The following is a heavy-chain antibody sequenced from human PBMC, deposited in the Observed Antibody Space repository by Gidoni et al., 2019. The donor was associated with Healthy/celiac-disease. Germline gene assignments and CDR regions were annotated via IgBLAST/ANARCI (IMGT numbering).Heavy chain of an antibody. D-gene: IGHD4-4*01. V-gene: IGHV3-30-3*01. CDR2: ISYDGSNK. CDR1: GFTYGSYA. CDR3: ARDWGYSNYYFDY. Sequence: QVQLAEPGGGVVQAGRCLRLRCADSGFTYGSYAMHWVGQAPGKGLECVAVISYDGSNKYYADSGKGRFTISRDNSKNTLYLQMNSLSAEDTAVYYCARDWGYSNYYFDYWGQGTLVTVSS. J-gene: IGHJ4*02.